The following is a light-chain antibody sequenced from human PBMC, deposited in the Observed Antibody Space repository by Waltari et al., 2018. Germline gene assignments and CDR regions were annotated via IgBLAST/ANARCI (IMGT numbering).Light chain of an antibody. V-gene: IGLV2-23*02. Sequence: QSALTQPASLSGSAGQSITIPCTGTRSDVGTYTLVSWYQQHPGKAPKLMIYEASKRPSGVSHHFSGSKTGNTASLTISGLQAEDEADYFCCSYAGGHTLVFGGGTKLTVL. J-gene: IGLJ3*02. CDR2: EAS. CDR1: RSDVGTYTL. CDR3: CSYAGGHTLV.